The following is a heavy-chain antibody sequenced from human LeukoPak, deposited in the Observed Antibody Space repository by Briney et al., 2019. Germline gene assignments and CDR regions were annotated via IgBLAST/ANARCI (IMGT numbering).Heavy chain of an antibody. CDR3: ARGDYDILTGPLDY. V-gene: IGHV1-18*01. D-gene: IGHD3-9*01. Sequence: ASVKVSCKASGYTFTSYGISWVRQAPGQGLEWMGWISAYNGNTNYVQKLQGRVIMTTDTSTSTAYMELRSLRSDDTAVYYCARGDYDILTGPLDYWGQGTLVTASS. CDR1: GYTFTSYG. CDR2: ISAYNGNT. J-gene: IGHJ4*02.